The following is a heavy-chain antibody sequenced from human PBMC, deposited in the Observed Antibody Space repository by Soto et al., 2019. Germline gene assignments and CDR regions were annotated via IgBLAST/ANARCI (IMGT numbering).Heavy chain of an antibody. CDR2: IYYSGST. J-gene: IGHJ4*02. V-gene: IGHV4-39*01. CDR1: GGSISSSSYY. CDR3: ASQIVATITGYFDY. Sequence: SETLSLTCTVSGGSISSSSYYWGWIRQPPGKGLEWIGSIYYSGSTYYNPSLKSRVTISVDTSKNQFSLKLSSVTAADTAVYYCASQIVATITGYFDYWGQGTLVTVSS. D-gene: IGHD5-12*01.